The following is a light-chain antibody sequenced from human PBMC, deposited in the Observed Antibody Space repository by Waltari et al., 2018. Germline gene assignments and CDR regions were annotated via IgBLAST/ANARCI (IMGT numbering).Light chain of an antibody. CDR1: QTLNNNY. J-gene: IGKJ2*01. V-gene: IGKV3-20*01. CDR2: AAS. Sequence: EIVLTQYPGTLSLSAGERATLSCMASQTLNNNYLAWYQQKPGQSPGLLIFAASKRATGVPDRFSGSGSGTDFTLTISRLEPEDFAMYYCQQYGSSPYSFGQGARVDFK. CDR3: QQYGSSPYS.